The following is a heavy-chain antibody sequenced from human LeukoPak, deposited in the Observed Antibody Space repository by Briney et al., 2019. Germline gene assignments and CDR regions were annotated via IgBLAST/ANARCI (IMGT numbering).Heavy chain of an antibody. J-gene: IGHJ4*02. Sequence: SETLSLTCTVSGGSVISGSYYWSWIRQPPGKGLEWIGYIYYSGSTNYNPSLKSRVTISVDTSKNQFSLKLSSVTAADTAVYYCARLVAAAWVDYWGQGTLVTVSS. D-gene: IGHD2-15*01. V-gene: IGHV4-61*01. CDR1: GGSVISGSYY. CDR2: IYYSGST. CDR3: ARLVAAAWVDY.